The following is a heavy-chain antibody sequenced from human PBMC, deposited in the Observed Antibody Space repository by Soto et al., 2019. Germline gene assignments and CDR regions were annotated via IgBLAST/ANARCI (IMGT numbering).Heavy chain of an antibody. CDR3: AREFDYYDSSGGMDV. D-gene: IGHD3-22*01. J-gene: IGHJ6*02. Sequence: GGSLRLSCAASGFTVSSNYMSWVRQAPGKGLEWVSVIYSGGSTYYADSVKGRFTISRDNSKNTLYLQMNSLRAEDTAVYYCAREFDYYDSSGGMDVWGQGTTVTVSS. V-gene: IGHV3-53*01. CDR2: IYSGGST. CDR1: GFTVSSNY.